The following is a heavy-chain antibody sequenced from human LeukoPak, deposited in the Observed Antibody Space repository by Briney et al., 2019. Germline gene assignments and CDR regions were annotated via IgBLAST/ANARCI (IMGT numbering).Heavy chain of an antibody. V-gene: IGHV3-7*01. D-gene: IGHD3-10*01. CDR2: IQQDGIKK. Sequence: GGSLRLSCAASGFTFSTYWMSWVRQAPGKGLEWVANIQQDGIKKYYVDSVEGRFTISRENAKNSLFLQMSSLRADDTAVYYCGRELDGSVDYWGQGTLVTVSS. J-gene: IGHJ4*02. CDR1: GFTFSTYW. CDR3: GRELDGSVDY.